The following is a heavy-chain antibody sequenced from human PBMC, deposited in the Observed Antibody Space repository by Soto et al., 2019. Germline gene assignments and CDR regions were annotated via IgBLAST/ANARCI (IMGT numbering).Heavy chain of an antibody. V-gene: IGHV3-23*01. CDR2: ISGSGFKK. Sequence: GGSLRRSCAASGFIFESFGMSWVREAPGKGLEWISSISGSGFKKYYADSVKGRFTISRDNSKSTVYLELNNLSAEDTAVYHCPQHQGVELVPLGTVDWLDPYGKGSVVTASS. J-gene: IGHJ5*02. CDR1: GFIFESFG. D-gene: IGHD1-7*01. CDR3: PQHQGVELVPLGTVDWLDP.